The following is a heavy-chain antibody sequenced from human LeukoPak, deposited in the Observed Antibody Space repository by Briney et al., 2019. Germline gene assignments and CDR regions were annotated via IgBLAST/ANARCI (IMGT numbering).Heavy chain of an antibody. Sequence: GGSLRLSCAASGFTFSSYSMNWVRQAPGKGLEWVSSISSSSSYIYYADSVKGRFTISRDNANNSLYLQMNSLRAEDTAVYYCARDERIWGYSSSWYLYYFDYWGQGTLVTVSS. V-gene: IGHV3-21*01. CDR1: GFTFSSYS. J-gene: IGHJ4*02. D-gene: IGHD6-13*01. CDR2: ISSSSSYI. CDR3: ARDERIWGYSSSWYLYYFDY.